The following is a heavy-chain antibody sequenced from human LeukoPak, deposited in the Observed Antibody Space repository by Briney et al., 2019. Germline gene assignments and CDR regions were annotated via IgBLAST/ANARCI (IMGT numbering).Heavy chain of an antibody. D-gene: IGHD3-16*01. CDR2: IFSNGGT. Sequence: SDTLSLTCTVSVGPNSSSSYSWGWIRQSPGKGLEWIGNIFSNGGTNYNTSLNGRSTMSIDTTTINLSLELLSVPAADTAVYYCVRIQSWESYSFYFDYWGQGSLVTVSS. J-gene: IGHJ4*02. CDR3: VRIQSWESYSFYFDY. CDR1: VGPNSSSSYS. V-gene: IGHV4-39*02.